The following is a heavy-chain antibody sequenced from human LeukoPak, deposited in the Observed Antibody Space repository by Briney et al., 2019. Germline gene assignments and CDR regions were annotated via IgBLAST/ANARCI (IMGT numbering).Heavy chain of an antibody. V-gene: IGHV3-74*01. CDR1: GFTLKSYW. CDR2: INCDGSST. Sequence: GLSLRLLYAVCGFTLKSYWMHWVRQASGKGLVCGSRINCDGSSTSYADYVKGRFTISRENAKNTVYMQMKSLRAEETAVYYCASHYYDSSGYYWGQGTLVTVSS. J-gene: IGHJ4*02. D-gene: IGHD3-22*01. CDR3: ASHYYDSSGYY.